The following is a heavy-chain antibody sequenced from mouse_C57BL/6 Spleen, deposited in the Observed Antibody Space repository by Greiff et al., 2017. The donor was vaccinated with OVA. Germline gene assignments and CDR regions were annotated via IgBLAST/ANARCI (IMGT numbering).Heavy chain of an antibody. D-gene: IGHD4-1*01. Sequence: EVQLVESGPGLVKPSQSLSLTCSVTGYSITSGYYWNWIRQFPGNKLEWMGYISYDGSNNYNPSLKNRISITRNTSKNQFFLKLNSVTTEDTATYYCARRTGTGVYYAMDYWGQGTSVTVSS. V-gene: IGHV3-6*01. CDR3: ARRTGTGVYYAMDY. CDR2: ISYDGSN. J-gene: IGHJ4*01. CDR1: GYSITSGYY.